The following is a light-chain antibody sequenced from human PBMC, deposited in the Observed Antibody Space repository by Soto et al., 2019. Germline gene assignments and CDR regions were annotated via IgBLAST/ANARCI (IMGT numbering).Light chain of an antibody. CDR3: QQRSNWPLT. J-gene: IGKJ4*01. Sequence: EIVLTQSPATLSLSPGERATLSSRASQSVSRYLAWFQQKPGQAPRLLIYDASNRATGIPARFSGSGSGADFTLTINSLEPEDFAVYYCQQRSNWPLTFGGGTKVEIK. V-gene: IGKV3-11*01. CDR1: QSVSRY. CDR2: DAS.